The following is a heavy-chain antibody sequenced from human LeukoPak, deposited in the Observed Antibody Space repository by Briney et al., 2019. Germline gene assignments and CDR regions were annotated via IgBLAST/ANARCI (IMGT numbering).Heavy chain of an antibody. CDR3: ATSRQLLDNWFDP. D-gene: IGHD2-2*01. J-gene: IGHJ5*02. CDR1: GGSISSSSYY. V-gene: IGHV4-39*01. CDR2: IYYSGST. Sequence: SETLSLTCTVSGGSISSSSYYWGWIRQPPGKGLEWIGSIYYSGSTNYNPSLKSRVTISVDTSKNQFSLKLSSVTAADTAVYYCATSRQLLDNWFDPWSQGTLVTVSS.